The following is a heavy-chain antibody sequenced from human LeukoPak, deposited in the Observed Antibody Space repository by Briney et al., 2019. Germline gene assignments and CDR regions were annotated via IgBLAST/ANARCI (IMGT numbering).Heavy chain of an antibody. Sequence: PSETLSLTCTVSGGSISSYYWSWIRQPPGKGLEWIGYIYYSGSTNYNPSLKSRVTISVDTSKNQFSLKLSSATAADTAVYYCARDLSSDGYYYMDVWGKGTTVTISS. CDR3: ARDLSSDGYYYMDV. CDR2: IYYSGST. V-gene: IGHV4-59*01. CDR1: GGSISSYY. J-gene: IGHJ6*03. D-gene: IGHD6-6*01.